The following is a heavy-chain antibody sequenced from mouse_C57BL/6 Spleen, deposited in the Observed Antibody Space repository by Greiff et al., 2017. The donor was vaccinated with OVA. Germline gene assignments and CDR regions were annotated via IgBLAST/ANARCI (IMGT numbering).Heavy chain of an antibody. J-gene: IGHJ2*01. V-gene: IGHV1-50*01. CDR2: IDPSDSYT. CDR1: GYTFTSYW. CDR3: ARWGYVDY. Sequence: VQLQQPGAELVKPGASVKLSCKASGYTFTSYWMQWVKQRPGQGLEWIGEIDPSDSYTNYNQKFKGKATLTVDTSSSTAYMQLSSLTSEDSAVYYCARWGYVDYWGQGTTLTVSS.